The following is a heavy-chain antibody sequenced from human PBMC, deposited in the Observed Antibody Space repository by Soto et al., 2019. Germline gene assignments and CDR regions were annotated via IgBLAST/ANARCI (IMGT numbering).Heavy chain of an antibody. CDR2: MNPNSGNG. V-gene: IGHV1-8*01. CDR1: GYAFSNNY. Sequence: ASVNVSCKASGYAFSNNYISWVRQSTGQGLEWMGWMNPNSGNGGYAQKFQGRVTMTRDTSTSTAYMELSSLASDDTAIYYCARMATSGTLNWFDPWGQGTLVTVSS. CDR3: ARMATSGTLNWFDP. J-gene: IGHJ5*02.